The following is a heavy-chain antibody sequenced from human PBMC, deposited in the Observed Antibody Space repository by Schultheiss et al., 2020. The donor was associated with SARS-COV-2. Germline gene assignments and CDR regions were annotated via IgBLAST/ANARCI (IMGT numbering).Heavy chain of an antibody. Sequence: SETLSLTCAVYGGSFSGYYWGWIRQPPGKGLEWIGSIYHSGSTYYNPSLKSRVTISVDTSKNQFSLKLTSVTAADTAVYYCARVKPLYYYDSSGRLDYWGQGTLVTVSS. V-gene: IGHV4-34*01. CDR1: GGSFSGYY. D-gene: IGHD3-22*01. CDR3: ARVKPLYYYDSSGRLDY. CDR2: IYHSGST. J-gene: IGHJ4*02.